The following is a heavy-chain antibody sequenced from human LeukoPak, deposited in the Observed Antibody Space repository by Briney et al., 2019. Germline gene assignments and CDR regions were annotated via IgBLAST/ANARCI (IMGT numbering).Heavy chain of an antibody. V-gene: IGHV3-49*04. CDR3: TRAPHPRCSSSGCYLDY. CDR2: IQAKAYGGAT. CDR1: GFTFGDYA. J-gene: IGHJ4*02. Sequence: GRSLRLSCSTSGFTFGDYAMSWVRQAPGKGLEWVGFIQAKAYGGATKYAASVNGRFSISRDDSQSITNLQMNDLKTEDTAVYYCTRAPHPRCSSSGCYLDYWGQGTLVTVSS. D-gene: IGHD2-2*01.